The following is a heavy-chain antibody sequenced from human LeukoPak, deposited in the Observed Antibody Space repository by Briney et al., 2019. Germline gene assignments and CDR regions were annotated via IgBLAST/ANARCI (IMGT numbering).Heavy chain of an antibody. CDR1: GFTFSSFG. D-gene: IGHD5-12*01. V-gene: IGHV3-30*03. CDR3: ASGRFGGYDYGGLNY. Sequence: GRSLRLSCAASGFTFSSFGMHWVRQAPGKGLEWVALISHDGSKKYYVDSVKGRFTISRDLSKNTVYLQMNSLTSEDTAVYYCASGRFGGYDYGGLNYWGQGTLVTVSS. J-gene: IGHJ4*02. CDR2: ISHDGSKK.